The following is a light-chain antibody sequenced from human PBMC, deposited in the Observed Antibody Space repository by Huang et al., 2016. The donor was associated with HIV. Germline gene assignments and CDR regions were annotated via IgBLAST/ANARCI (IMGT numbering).Light chain of an antibody. CDR3: QQYYSSPFT. J-gene: IGKJ4*01. V-gene: IGKV4-1*01. CDR2: WAS. Sequence: DIVMAQSPESLPVSLGERATINCKSSQSLLYMSKKNKLLDNKNFLAWYQQKPGQPPKLLIYWASTRESGVPDRFSGSGSGTDFTLTISSLQAADVAVYYCQQYYSSPFTFGGGTKVEIK. CDR1: QSLLYMSKKNKLLDNKNF.